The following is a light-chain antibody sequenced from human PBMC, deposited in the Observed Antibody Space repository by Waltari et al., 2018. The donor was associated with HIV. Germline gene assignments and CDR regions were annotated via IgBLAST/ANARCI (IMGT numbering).Light chain of an antibody. V-gene: IGLV2-14*03. CDR1: TNDVGRYEY. CDR3: NSYTSTDRWV. J-gene: IGLJ3*02. CDR2: DVT. Sequence: QSALTQPASVSGSPGQSITISCTGTTNDVGRYEYVSWYQQHPGKAPKLLIYDVTYRPSGVPTRFSGSKSGNTASLTVSGLQAEDEADYYCNSYTSTDRWVFGGGTKLTVL.